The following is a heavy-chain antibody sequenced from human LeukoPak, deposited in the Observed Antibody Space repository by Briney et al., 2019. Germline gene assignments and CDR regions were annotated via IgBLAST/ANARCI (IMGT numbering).Heavy chain of an antibody. CDR2: IYYSGSS. J-gene: IGHJ4*02. V-gene: IGHV4-31*03. CDR3: ARAAAGTSFDY. CDR1: GGSISSGGYY. D-gene: IGHD6-13*01. Sequence: SQTLSLTCTVSGGSISSGGYYWSWIRQHPGKGLEWVGWIYYSGSSYYNPSLKSRVTISVDTSKTQFSLKLSSVTAADTAVYYCARAAAGTSFDYWGQGTLVTVPS.